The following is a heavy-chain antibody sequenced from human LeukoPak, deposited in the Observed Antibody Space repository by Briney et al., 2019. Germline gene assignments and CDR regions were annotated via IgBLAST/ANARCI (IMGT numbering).Heavy chain of an antibody. D-gene: IGHD3-3*01. Sequence: GGSLRLSCAASGFTFSSYSMNRVRQAPGKGLEWVSSISSSSSYIYYADSVKGRFTISRDNAKNSLYLQMNSLRAEDTAVYYCASETGYYDFWSGYSSGKFFDYWGQGTLVTVSS. CDR2: ISSSSSYI. J-gene: IGHJ4*02. CDR1: GFTFSSYS. CDR3: ASETGYYDFWSGYSSGKFFDY. V-gene: IGHV3-21*01.